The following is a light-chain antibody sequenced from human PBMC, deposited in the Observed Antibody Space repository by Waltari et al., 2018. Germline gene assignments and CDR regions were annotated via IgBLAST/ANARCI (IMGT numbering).Light chain of an antibody. J-gene: IGKJ4*01. CDR2: EAS. CDR1: QSISKW. V-gene: IGKV1-5*03. Sequence: DIRMTPSPSTLSPSAADRFSISGRASQSISKWLAWYQQKPGRAPKLLIYEASTLQSWVPSRFSSTGSGTDFTLTISSLQPDDFATYYCQQYNSYSLLTFGGGTKVEIK. CDR3: QQYNSYSLLT.